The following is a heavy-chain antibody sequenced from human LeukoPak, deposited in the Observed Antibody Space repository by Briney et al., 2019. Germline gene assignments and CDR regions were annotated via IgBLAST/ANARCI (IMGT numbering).Heavy chain of an antibody. J-gene: IGHJ4*02. D-gene: IGHD3-10*01. CDR1: GFTVSINY. Sequence: PGGSLRLSCSASGFTVSINYMSWVRQAPGKGLEWVSVIYSGGSTYYADSVKGRFTISRDNSKNTLYLQMNSLRVEDTAVYYCTRDLRGVIPFDYWGQGTLVTVSS. CDR3: TRDLRGVIPFDY. CDR2: IYSGGST. V-gene: IGHV3-66*01.